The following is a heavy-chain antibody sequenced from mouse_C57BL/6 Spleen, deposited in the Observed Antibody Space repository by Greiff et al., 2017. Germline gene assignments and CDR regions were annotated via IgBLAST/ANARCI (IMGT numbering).Heavy chain of an antibody. J-gene: IGHJ2*01. CDR1: GYTFTSYW. V-gene: IGHV1-50*01. Sequence: VQLQQPGAELVKPGASVKLSCKASGYTFTSYWMQWVKQRPGQGLEWIGAIDPSDSYTNYNQKFKGKATVTVDPSSSTAYMQLSSLTSEYSAVYYCARGGTTVPIDYWGQGTTLTVSS. CDR2: IDPSDSYT. D-gene: IGHD1-1*01. CDR3: ARGGTTVPIDY.